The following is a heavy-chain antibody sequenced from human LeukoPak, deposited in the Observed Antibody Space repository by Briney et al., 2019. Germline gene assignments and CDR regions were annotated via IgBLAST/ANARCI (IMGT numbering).Heavy chain of an antibody. CDR1: GGSMNDYY. CDR2: IYFTGST. J-gene: IGHJ4*02. Sequence: SETLSLTCTVSGGSMNDYYWTWIRQPPGKGLEWIGYIYFTGSTSYNPSLKSRVTMSIDTSKNQFSLKLSSVTAADTALYYCARCARRYSFGYWGQGTLVTVSS. CDR3: ARCARRYSFGY. V-gene: IGHV4-59*08. D-gene: IGHD6-6*01.